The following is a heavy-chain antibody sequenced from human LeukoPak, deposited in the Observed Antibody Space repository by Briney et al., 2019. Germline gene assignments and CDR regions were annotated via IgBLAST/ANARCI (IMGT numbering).Heavy chain of an antibody. CDR1: GGSFSGYY. CDR3: ASEDAYCGGDCDPY. V-gene: IGHV4-34*01. Sequence: PSETLSLTCAVYGGSFSGYYWSWIRQPPGKGLECIGEINHSGSTNYNPSLKSRVTISVDTSKNQFSLKLSSVTAADTAVYYCASEDAYCGGDCDPYWGQGTLVTVSS. J-gene: IGHJ4*02. CDR2: INHSGST. D-gene: IGHD2-21*02.